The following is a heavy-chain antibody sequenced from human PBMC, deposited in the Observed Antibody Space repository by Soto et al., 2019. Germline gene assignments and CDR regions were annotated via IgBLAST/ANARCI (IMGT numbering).Heavy chain of an antibody. Sequence: QVQLQESGPGLVKPSGTLSLTCAVSGGSISSSNWWSWVRQPPGKGLEWIGEIYHSGSTNYNPSLKSRVTISVDKSKNQFSLKLSSVTAADTAVYYCARGSTYYDFWSGYYDAVYPYGMDVWGQGTTVTVSS. CDR3: ARGSTYYDFWSGYYDAVYPYGMDV. D-gene: IGHD3-3*01. J-gene: IGHJ6*02. V-gene: IGHV4-4*02. CDR1: GGSISSSNW. CDR2: IYHSGST.